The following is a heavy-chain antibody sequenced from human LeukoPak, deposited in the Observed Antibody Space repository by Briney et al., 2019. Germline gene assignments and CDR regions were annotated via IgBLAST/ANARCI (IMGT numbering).Heavy chain of an antibody. Sequence: GGSPRLSCAASGFTXSSYWMSWVRQAXGXGLEWVANIKQDGSEKYYVDSVKGRFTISRDNAKNSLYLQMNSLRAEDTAVYYCARDDYSSSWYYFDYWGQGTLVTVSS. V-gene: IGHV3-7*01. CDR3: ARDDYSSSWYYFDY. D-gene: IGHD6-13*01. CDR1: GFTXSSYW. CDR2: IKQDGSEK. J-gene: IGHJ4*02.